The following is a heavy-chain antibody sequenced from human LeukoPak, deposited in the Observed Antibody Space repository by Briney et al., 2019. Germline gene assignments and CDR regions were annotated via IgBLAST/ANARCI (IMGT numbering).Heavy chain of an antibody. CDR2: IYATGST. D-gene: IGHD3-10*01. CDR1: GGSISSYY. J-gene: IGHJ5*02. Sequence: SETLSLTCSVSGGSISSYYWSWIRQPPGKGLEWIGYIYATGSTNYNPSLKSRVTISVDTSKNQFSLSLRSVTAADTAVYCARHGSVRSPLGPWGQGTLVTVSS. CDR3: ARHGSVRSPLGP. V-gene: IGHV4-4*09.